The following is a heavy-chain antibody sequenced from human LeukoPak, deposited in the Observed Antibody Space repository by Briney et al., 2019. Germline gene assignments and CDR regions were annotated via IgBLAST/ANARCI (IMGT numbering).Heavy chain of an antibody. D-gene: IGHD6-13*01. CDR1: GLTFSSYW. CDR3: ARAEGSSWYLNYYYMDV. V-gene: IGHV3-7*01. CDR2: IKQDGSEK. J-gene: IGHJ6*03. Sequence: PGGSLRLSCAASGLTFSSYWMSWVRQAPGKGLEWVANIKQDGSEKYYVDSVRGRFTISRDNAKNSLYLQMNSLRAEDTAVYYCARAEGSSWYLNYYYMDVWGKGTTVTISS.